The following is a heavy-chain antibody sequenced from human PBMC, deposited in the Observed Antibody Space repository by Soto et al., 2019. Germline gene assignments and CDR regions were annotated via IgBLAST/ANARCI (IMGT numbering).Heavy chain of an antibody. Sequence: QVLLVQSGAEMKQPGSSVSVSCRASGDSFTNYAFTWVRQAPGQGPEWLGGIILALGTPHYSQRFQGRITITGGESSSTVYMGLGSLGLGGTAVYYCGRFCTNTKCRGGYYLDLWGQGTLLTVSS. CDR2: IILALGTP. CDR3: GRFCTNTKCRGGYYLDL. D-gene: IGHD2-8*01. V-gene: IGHV1-69*01. J-gene: IGHJ5*02. CDR1: GDSFTNYA.